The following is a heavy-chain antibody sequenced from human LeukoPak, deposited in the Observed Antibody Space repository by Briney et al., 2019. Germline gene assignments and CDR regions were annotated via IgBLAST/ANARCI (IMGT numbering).Heavy chain of an antibody. CDR2: INPNSGGT. D-gene: IGHD3-10*01. Sequence: ASVKVSCKASGYTFTGYYMHWVRQAPGQGLEWMGWINPNSGGTNYAQKSQGRVTMTRDTSISTAYMELSRLRSDDTAVYYCARIGPYYYGSGTKFFDYWGQGTLVTVSS. V-gene: IGHV1-2*02. J-gene: IGHJ4*02. CDR1: GYTFTGYY. CDR3: ARIGPYYYGSGTKFFDY.